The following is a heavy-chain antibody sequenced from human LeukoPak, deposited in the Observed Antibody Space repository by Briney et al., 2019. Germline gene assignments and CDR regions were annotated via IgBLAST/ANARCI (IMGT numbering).Heavy chain of an antibody. Sequence: PGGSLRLSCAASGFTFSSYAMHWVRQAPGKGLEWVAVISYDGSNKYYADSVKGRFTISRDNSKNTLYLQMNSLSAEDTAVYYCALGLGSGYSYGYGTPLDYWGQGTLVTVSS. CDR2: ISYDGSNK. CDR1: GFTFSSYA. D-gene: IGHD5-18*01. J-gene: IGHJ4*02. V-gene: IGHV3-30-3*01. CDR3: ALGLGSGYSYGYGTPLDY.